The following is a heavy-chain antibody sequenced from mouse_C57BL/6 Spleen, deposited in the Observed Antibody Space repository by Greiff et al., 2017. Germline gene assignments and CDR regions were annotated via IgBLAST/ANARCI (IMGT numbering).Heavy chain of an antibody. CDR1: GYTFTDYY. CDR2: INPNNGGT. J-gene: IGHJ2*01. CDR3: ARFPPDD. Sequence: VQLQQSGPELVKPGASVKISCKASGYTFTDYYMNWVKQSHGKSLEWIGDINPNNGGTSYNQKFKGKATLTVDKSSSTAYMELRSLTSEDSAVYYCARFPPDDWGQGTTLTVSS. V-gene: IGHV1-26*01.